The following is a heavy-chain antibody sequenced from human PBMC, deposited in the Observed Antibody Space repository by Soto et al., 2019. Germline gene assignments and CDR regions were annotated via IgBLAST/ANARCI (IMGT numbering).Heavy chain of an antibody. V-gene: IGHV4-4*02. CDR1: SGSISSAHW. Sequence: QVQLQESGPGLVKPSGTLSLTCAVSSGSISSAHWWNWVRQPPGMGLEWIGEIYHSGTTNYNPSLKSRVTVSVDKSMNQFSLKLTSVTAADTALYYCATNSYYSLGVWGQGTTVTVSS. J-gene: IGHJ6*02. CDR2: IYHSGTT. CDR3: ATNSYYSLGV.